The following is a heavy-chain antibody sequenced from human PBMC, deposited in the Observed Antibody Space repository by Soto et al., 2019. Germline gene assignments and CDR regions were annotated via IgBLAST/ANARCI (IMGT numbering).Heavy chain of an antibody. CDR1: VLTFWADW. CDR2: IKQDGSAK. V-gene: IGHV3-7*01. D-gene: IGHD2-15*01. CDR3: ARDFYGGFSYGPGDN. Sequence: PRGSLPLSCASSVLTFWADWMGWVRQARGKGLDWLANIKQDGSAKQYLDSVSGRFTISRDNSKNSVYLQMNSLRAEDTALYYCARDFYGGFSYGPGDNWGQGTLVTVSS. J-gene: IGHJ4*02.